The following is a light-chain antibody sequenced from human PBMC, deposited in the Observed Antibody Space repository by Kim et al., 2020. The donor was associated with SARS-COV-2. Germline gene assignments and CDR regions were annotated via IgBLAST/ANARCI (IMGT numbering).Light chain of an antibody. V-gene: IGKV3-15*01. CDR3: QQYTNWPPEYT. Sequence: SPGERATLSCRASQSVRSNLAWYQQKPSQAPRLLIYGASTRATGIPARFSGSGSGTEFTLTISSLQSEDFAVYYCQQYTNWPPEYTFGQGTKLEI. J-gene: IGKJ2*01. CDR2: GAS. CDR1: QSVRSN.